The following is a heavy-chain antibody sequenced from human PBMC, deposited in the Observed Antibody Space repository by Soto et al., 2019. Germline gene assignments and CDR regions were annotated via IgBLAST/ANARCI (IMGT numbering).Heavy chain of an antibody. CDR1: GFTFSSYG. Sequence: PGGSLRLSCAASGFTFSSYGMHWVRQAPGKGLEWVAVISYDGSNKYYADSVKGRFTISRDNSKNTLYLQMNSLRAEDTAVYYCAKAAGWYSNYREFDYWGQGTLVTVSS. CDR3: AKAAGWYSNYREFDY. V-gene: IGHV3-30*18. CDR2: ISYDGSNK. D-gene: IGHD4-4*01. J-gene: IGHJ4*02.